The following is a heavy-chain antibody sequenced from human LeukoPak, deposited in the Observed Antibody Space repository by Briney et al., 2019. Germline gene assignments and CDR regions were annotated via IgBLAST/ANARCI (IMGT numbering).Heavy chain of an antibody. Sequence: PGGSLRLSCAASGFTFSSYAMSWVRQAPGKGLEWVSAISGSGGSTYYADSVKGRFTISRDNSKNTLYLQMNSLRAEDTAVYYCAKGGGYSHGAYYLDYWGQGTLVTVSS. CDR3: AKGGGYSHGAYYLDY. J-gene: IGHJ4*02. CDR1: GFTFSSYA. CDR2: ISGSGGST. V-gene: IGHV3-23*01. D-gene: IGHD5-18*01.